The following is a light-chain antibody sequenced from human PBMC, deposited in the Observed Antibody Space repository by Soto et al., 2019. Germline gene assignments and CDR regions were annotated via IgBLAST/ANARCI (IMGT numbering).Light chain of an antibody. CDR2: NTN. CDR3: VLCMRSGIWV. Sequence: QTVVTQEPSFSVSPGGTVTLTCGLSSGSVSTSYYPNWFQQTPGQPPRTLIYNTNSRSSGVPDRFSGSILGNKAALTITGAQADDESDYYCVLCMRSGIWVFGGGTKVTVL. V-gene: IGLV8-61*01. J-gene: IGLJ3*02. CDR1: SGSVSTSYY.